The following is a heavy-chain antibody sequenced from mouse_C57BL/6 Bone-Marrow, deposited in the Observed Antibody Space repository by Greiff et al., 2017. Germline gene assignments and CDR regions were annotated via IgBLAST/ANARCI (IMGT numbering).Heavy chain of an antibody. CDR3: TNNGYDRVAYNFDY. V-gene: IGHV6-6*01. J-gene: IGHJ2*01. D-gene: IGHD2-2*01. CDR1: GFTFSDAW. CDR2: IRNKANNNAT. Sequence: EVKLVESGGGLVQPGGSMKLSCAASGFTFSDAWMDWVRQSPEKGLEWVAEIRNKANNNATNYAESVKGRFTISREDSKSSFYLQMNSLIAEDTGNYYCTNNGYDRVAYNFDYWGQGTTLTVSS.